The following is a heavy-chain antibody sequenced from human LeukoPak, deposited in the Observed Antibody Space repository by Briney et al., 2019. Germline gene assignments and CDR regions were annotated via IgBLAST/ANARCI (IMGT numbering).Heavy chain of an antibody. CDR1: GFTFSDYY. CDR2: IRGSGGDI. J-gene: IGHJ4*02. D-gene: IGHD6-13*01. CDR3: ARDIVAAGLFFDY. Sequence: GGSLRLSCAASGFTFSDYYMGWIRQAPRKGLDWVSYIRGSGGDIHYADSVKGRFTISRDNAKSSLYLQMNSLRAEDTAVYYCARDIVAAGLFFDYWGQGTLVTVSS. V-gene: IGHV3-11*04.